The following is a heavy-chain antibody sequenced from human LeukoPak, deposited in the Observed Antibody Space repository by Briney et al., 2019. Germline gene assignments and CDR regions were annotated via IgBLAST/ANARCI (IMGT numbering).Heavy chain of an antibody. J-gene: IGHJ6*02. CDR1: GFTFSTYD. CDR2: INTAGDT. Sequence: GGSLRLSCAASGFTFSTYDMHWVRQPTGKGLEWVAGINTAGDTYYPGSVKGRFTISRENAKNSLYLQMNSLRAGDTAVYLCAWEYSGNGGYYGMDVWGQGTTVTVS. D-gene: IGHD5-12*01. CDR3: AWEYSGNGGYYGMDV. V-gene: IGHV3-13*04.